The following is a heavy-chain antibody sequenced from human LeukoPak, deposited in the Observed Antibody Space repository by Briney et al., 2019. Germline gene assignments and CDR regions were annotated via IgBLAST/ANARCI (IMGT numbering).Heavy chain of an antibody. CDR2: IYTSGST. CDR3: ASWTGIAAAGTGWFDP. Sequence: SETLSLTCTVSGGFISSYYWSWIRQPAGKGLEWIGRIYTSGSTNYNPSLKSRVTMSVDTSKNQFSLKVCSVTAADTAVYYCASWTGIAAAGTGWFDPWGQGTLVTVSS. J-gene: IGHJ5*02. D-gene: IGHD6-13*01. V-gene: IGHV4-4*07. CDR1: GGFISSYY.